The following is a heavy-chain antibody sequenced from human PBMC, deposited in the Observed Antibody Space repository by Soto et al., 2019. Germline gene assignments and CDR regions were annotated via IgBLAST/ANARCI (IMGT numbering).Heavy chain of an antibody. CDR1: GGSVSNGIYY. J-gene: IGHJ5*02. V-gene: IGHV4-61*01. D-gene: IGHD2-8*02. CDR3: ARWSRFCTGGRCFPWFDP. CDR2: IYYGGSI. Sequence: SETLSLTCTVSGGSVSNGIYYWIGLRQPPGKGLEWIAYIYYGGSINYNPSLKSRVSIFVDTSENQFSLKLSSVTAADTAVYYCARWSRFCTGGRCFPWFDPWGQGTLVTVSS.